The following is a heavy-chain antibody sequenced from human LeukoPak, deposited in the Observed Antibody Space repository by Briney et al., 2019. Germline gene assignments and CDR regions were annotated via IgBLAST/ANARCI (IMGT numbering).Heavy chain of an antibody. J-gene: IGHJ6*03. CDR1: VGSFSGYY. CDR2: INHSGST. CDR3: ARGYYGSGSHCCHMDV. Sequence: SETLSLTCAVYVGSFSGYYWSWIRQPPGKGLEWIGEINHSGSTNYNSSLKSRVTISVDTSKNQFSLKLSSMTAADTAVYYCARGYYGSGSHCCHMDVWGKGTTITVS. V-gene: IGHV4-34*01. D-gene: IGHD3-10*01.